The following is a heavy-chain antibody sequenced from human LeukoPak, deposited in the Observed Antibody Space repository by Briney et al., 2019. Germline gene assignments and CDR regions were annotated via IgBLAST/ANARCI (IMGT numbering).Heavy chain of an antibody. V-gene: IGHV3-48*04. D-gene: IGHD6-6*01. CDR1: GFTFSNYG. CDR2: ISSSGSAT. Sequence: GGSLRLSCAASGFTFSNYGMTWVRQAPGKGLEWVSHISSSGSATYYADSVKGRFTISRDNARKSLYLQMSSLRAEDTALYYCARDPYSSSFFDCWGQGTLVTVSS. J-gene: IGHJ5*01. CDR3: ARDPYSSSFFDC.